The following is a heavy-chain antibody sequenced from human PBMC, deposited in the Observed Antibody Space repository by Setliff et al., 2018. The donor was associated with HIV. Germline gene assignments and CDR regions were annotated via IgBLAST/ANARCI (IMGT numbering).Heavy chain of an antibody. D-gene: IGHD3-22*01. CDR2: TNPQSDVA. CDR3: VRVGPWYYARSGYLASWDY. V-gene: IGHV1-69*10. Sequence: ASVKVSCKASGFTFNHYALSWVRQAPGQRPEWMGGTNPQSDVANYAQRFQGRVTITADHSTTTTYMELTSLRADDTAVYYCVRVGPWYYARSGYLASWDYWGQGTLVTVSS. J-gene: IGHJ4*02. CDR1: GFTFNHYA.